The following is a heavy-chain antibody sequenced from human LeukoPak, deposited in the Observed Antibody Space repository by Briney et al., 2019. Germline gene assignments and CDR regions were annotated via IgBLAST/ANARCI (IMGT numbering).Heavy chain of an antibody. J-gene: IGHJ4*02. Sequence: MHWVRQAPGQGLEWMGWINPNSGGTNYAQKFQGRVTMTRDTSISTAYMELSRLRSDDTAVYYCARDPGDYSPPDGLWGQGTLVTVSS. CDR3: ARDPGDYSPPDGL. CDR2: INPNSGGT. D-gene: IGHD4-17*01. V-gene: IGHV1-2*02.